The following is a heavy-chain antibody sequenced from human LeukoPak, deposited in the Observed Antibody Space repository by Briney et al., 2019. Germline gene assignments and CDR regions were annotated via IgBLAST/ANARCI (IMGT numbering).Heavy chain of an antibody. D-gene: IGHD3-10*01. J-gene: IGHJ4*02. CDR3: ARLISGVGYFDS. V-gene: IGHV4-59*08. CDR2: IFSSGST. CDR1: GGSLSSYY. Sequence: ASETLSLTCSVSGGSLSSYYWSWIRQSPGKGLEWIGYIFSSGSTNYNPSLKSRVTISVDTSKNQFSLKLSSVTAADTAVYYCARLISGVGYFDSWGQGTLVTVSS.